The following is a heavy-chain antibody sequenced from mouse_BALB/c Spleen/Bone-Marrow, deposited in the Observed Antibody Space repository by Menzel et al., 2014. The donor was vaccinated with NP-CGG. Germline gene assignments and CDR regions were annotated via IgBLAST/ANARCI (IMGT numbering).Heavy chain of an antibody. V-gene: IGHV1-80*01. J-gene: IGHJ3*01. CDR3: ASAAAWFAY. CDR2: IYPGDGDT. Sequence: LLESGAELVRPGSSVKISCKASGYAFSSYWMNWVKQRPGQGLEWIGQIYPGDGDTNYNGKFKGKATLTADKSSSTAYMQLSSLTSEDSAVYFCASAAAWFAYWGQGTLVTVSA. CDR1: GYAFSSYW.